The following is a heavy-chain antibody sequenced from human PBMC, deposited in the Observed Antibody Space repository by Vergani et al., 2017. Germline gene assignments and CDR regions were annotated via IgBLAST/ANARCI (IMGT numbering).Heavy chain of an antibody. D-gene: IGHD2-2*02. CDR3: ARGRRSRENSGPAAIKVDYYYYMDV. CDR1: GGSISSSSYY. Sequence: QLQLQESGPGLVKPSETLSLTCTVSGGSISSSSYYWGWIRQPPGKGLEWIGSIYNPGKTYYNSSLESRLSLSVDTSTNQFFMRLNSVTAADTAVYYCARGRRSRENSGPAAIKVDYYYYMDVWGKGTTVTVSS. CDR2: IYNPGKT. V-gene: IGHV4-39*01. J-gene: IGHJ6*03.